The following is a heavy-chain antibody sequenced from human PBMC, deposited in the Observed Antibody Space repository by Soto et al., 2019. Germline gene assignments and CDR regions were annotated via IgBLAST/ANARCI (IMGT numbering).Heavy chain of an antibody. CDR3: ARVSGGYCISTSCKSDY. J-gene: IGHJ4*02. D-gene: IGHD2-2*01. CDR2: IYYSGST. V-gene: IGHV4-61*01. CDR1: GGSVSSGSYY. Sequence: PSETLSLTCTVSGGSVSSGSYYWSWIRQPPGKGLEWIGYIYYSGSTNYNPSLKSRVTISVDTSKNQFSLKLSSLTAADTAVYYCARVSGGYCISTSCKSDYWGQGTLVTVSS.